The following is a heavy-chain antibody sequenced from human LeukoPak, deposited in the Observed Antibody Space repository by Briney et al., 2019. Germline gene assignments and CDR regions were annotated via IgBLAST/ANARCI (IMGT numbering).Heavy chain of an antibody. Sequence: GGSLRLSCAASGFTFSSYAMSWVRQAPGKGLEWVSFIRVSGANTFYADSVKGRFTISRDNSKNTLYLQMNSLRAEDTAVYYCTKEWSIVGGDGGDYRFDPWGQGPLVTVSS. CDR3: TKEWSIVGGDGGDYRFDP. CDR2: IRVSGANT. J-gene: IGHJ5*02. CDR1: GFTFSSYA. V-gene: IGHV3-23*01. D-gene: IGHD2-21*02.